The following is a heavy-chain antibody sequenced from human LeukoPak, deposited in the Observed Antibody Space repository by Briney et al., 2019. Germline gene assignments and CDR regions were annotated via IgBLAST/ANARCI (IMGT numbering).Heavy chain of an antibody. D-gene: IGHD3-10*01. CDR2: ISAYKGNT. Sequence: ASVKVSCKASGYAFTSYGISWVRQAPGQGLEGMGWISAYKGNTNYAQKLQGRVTITTDTSTSTAYVELRSLRSDDPAVYYCARDSSLDYYGSGSYSYYYYGMDVWGQGTTVTVSS. CDR1: GYAFTSYG. V-gene: IGHV1-18*01. J-gene: IGHJ6*02. CDR3: ARDSSLDYYGSGSYSYYYYGMDV.